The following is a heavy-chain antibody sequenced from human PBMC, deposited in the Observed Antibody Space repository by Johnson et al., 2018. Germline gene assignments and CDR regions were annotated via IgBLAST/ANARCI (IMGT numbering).Heavy chain of an antibody. CDR1: GYTFTSYA. V-gene: IGHV1-3*01. Sequence: QVQLVESGADMRKPGASVKVSCTASGYTFTSYAMHWVRQAPGQRLEWMGWINVGNGNTRYSQNLEGRISFTPDTSASTAYMELSSLRSEDTAVYYCARDRGYCRRTNCYGDDAFDIWGQGTMVTVSS. CDR2: INVGNGNT. CDR3: ARDRGYCRRTNCYGDDAFDI. D-gene: IGHD2-2*01. J-gene: IGHJ3*02.